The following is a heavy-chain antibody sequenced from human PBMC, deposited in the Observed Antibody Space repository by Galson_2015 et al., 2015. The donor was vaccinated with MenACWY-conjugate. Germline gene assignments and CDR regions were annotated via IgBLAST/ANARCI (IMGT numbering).Heavy chain of an antibody. CDR3: AREVPPGVAWLPRPNTDISFDY. D-gene: IGHD3-9*01. CDR1: GYTFTSYY. Sequence: SVKVSCKASGYTFTSYYMHWVRQAPGQGLEWMGIINPSGGSTSYAQKFQGRVTMTRDTSTSTVYMELSSLRSEDTAVYYCAREVPPGVAWLPRPNTDISFDYWGQGTLATVSS. J-gene: IGHJ4*02. CDR2: INPSGGST. V-gene: IGHV1-46*01.